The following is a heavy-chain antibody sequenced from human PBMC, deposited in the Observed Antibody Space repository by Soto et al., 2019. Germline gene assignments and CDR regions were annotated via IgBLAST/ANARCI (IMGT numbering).Heavy chain of an antibody. CDR2: MNPDSGNT. CDR1: GYTFTTYD. Sequence: QVQLVQSGAEVKKPGASVKVSCKTSGYTFTTYDINWVRQATGQGLEWMGWMNPDSGNTGYAQKFQGRVTMTRNTSTPTAYMELSSLRSEDTAVYYCARGTYYHNYWGQGSLVTVSS. CDR3: ARGTYYHNY. V-gene: IGHV1-8*01. D-gene: IGHD3-22*01. J-gene: IGHJ4*02.